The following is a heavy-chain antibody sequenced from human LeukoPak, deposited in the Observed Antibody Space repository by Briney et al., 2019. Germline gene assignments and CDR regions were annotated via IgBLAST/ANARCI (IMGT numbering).Heavy chain of an antibody. CDR3: ARVPDSSGWFGDY. D-gene: IGHD6-19*01. V-gene: IGHV3-30*04. Sequence: PGGSLRLSCAASGFTFSSYSMHWVRQAPGKGLEWVAVISKDGSNKYYADSVKGRFTISRDNFRNTLFLYMNSLGAEDTAVYYCARVPDSSGWFGDYWGQGTLVTVSS. CDR2: ISKDGSNK. CDR1: GFTFSSYS. J-gene: IGHJ4*02.